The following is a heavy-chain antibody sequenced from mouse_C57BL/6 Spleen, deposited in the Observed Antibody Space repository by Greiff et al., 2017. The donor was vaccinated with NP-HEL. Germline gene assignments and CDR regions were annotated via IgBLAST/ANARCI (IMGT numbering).Heavy chain of an antibody. J-gene: IGHJ3*01. Sequence: EVQVVESGGGLVKPGGSLKLSCAASGFTFSSYAMSWVRQTPEKRLEWVATISDGGSYTYYPDNVKGRFTISRDNAKNNLYLQMSHLKSEDTAMYYCARDLRYYGSGGFAYWGQGTLVTVSA. CDR2: ISDGGSYT. D-gene: IGHD1-1*01. CDR1: GFTFSSYA. CDR3: ARDLRYYGSGGFAY. V-gene: IGHV5-4*01.